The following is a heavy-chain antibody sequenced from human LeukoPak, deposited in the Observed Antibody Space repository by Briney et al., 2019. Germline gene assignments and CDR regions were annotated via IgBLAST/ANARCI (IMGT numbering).Heavy chain of an antibody. CDR1: GFTFSSYW. CDR2: IKQDGSEK. CDR3: VSTFGSGSPFDY. J-gene: IGHJ4*02. Sequence: GGSLRLSCAASGFTFSSYWMSWVRQAPGKGLEWVANIKQDGSEKYYVDSVKGRFTISRDNAKNSLYLQMNSLRAEDTAVYYCVSTFGSGSPFDYWCQGTLVTVSS. D-gene: IGHD3-10*01. V-gene: IGHV3-7*01.